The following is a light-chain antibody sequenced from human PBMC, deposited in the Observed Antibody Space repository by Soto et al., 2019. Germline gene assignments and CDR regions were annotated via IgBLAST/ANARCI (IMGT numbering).Light chain of an antibody. J-gene: IGKJ1*01. Sequence: DIQMTQSPSTLSASVGDRVSITCRASQSIITWLAWYQQRPGKAPKLLIYDASSLEIGVPSRFSGSGSETEFTLTISSLQPDDSATYFCQQYNSYPWTFGQGTKVEIK. V-gene: IGKV1-5*01. CDR3: QQYNSYPWT. CDR2: DAS. CDR1: QSIITW.